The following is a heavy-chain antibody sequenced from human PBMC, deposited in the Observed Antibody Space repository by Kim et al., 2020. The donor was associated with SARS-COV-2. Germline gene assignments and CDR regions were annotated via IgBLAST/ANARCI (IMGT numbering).Heavy chain of an antibody. D-gene: IGHD3-3*01. Sequence: ASVKVSCKASGYTFTSYDINWVRQATGQGLEWMGWMNPNSGNTGYAQKFQGRVTMTRNTSISTAYMELSSLRSEDTAVYYCARVGRPRIFGVVLSYYYYYGMDVWGQGTTVTVSS. J-gene: IGHJ6*02. CDR2: MNPNSGNT. V-gene: IGHV1-8*01. CDR1: GYTFTSYD. CDR3: ARVGRPRIFGVVLSYYYYYGMDV.